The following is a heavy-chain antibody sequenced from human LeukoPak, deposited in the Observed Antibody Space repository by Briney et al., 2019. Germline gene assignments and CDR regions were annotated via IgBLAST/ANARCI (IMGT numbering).Heavy chain of an antibody. CDR2: IKQDGSEK. CDR3: ARDSRTVPHNGFDP. V-gene: IGHV3-7*01. CDR1: GFTFSSYW. Sequence: GGSLRLSCAASGFTFSSYWMSWVRQAPGKGLEWVANIKQDGSEKYYVDSVKGRFTISRDNAKNSLYLQMNSLRAEDTAVYYCARDSRTVPHNGFDPWGQGTLVTVSS. D-gene: IGHD2-2*01. J-gene: IGHJ5*02.